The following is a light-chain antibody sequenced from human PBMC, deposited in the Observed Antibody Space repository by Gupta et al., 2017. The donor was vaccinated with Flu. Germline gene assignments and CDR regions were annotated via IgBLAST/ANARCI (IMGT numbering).Light chain of an antibody. CDR2: SNN. J-gene: IGLJ3*02. V-gene: IGLV1-44*01. CDR3: ATWDGTLNGWV. CDR1: SSNIGSNT. Sequence: QSVLSQPPSASGTPGQRVTISCSGSSSNIGSNTVNWYQQLPGTAPKLLISSNNQRPSGVPDRFSGSKSGASGSLAISGLQSEDEADYYCATWDGTLNGWVFGGGTKLTVL.